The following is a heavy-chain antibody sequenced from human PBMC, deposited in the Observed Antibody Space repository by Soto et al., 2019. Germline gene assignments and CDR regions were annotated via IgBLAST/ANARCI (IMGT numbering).Heavy chain of an antibody. J-gene: IGHJ5*02. Sequence: SETLSLTCTVSGGSISSGDYYWSWIRQPPGKGLEWIGYIYYSGSTNYNPSLKSRVTISVDTSKKQFSLKLSSVTAADTAVYYCASALYCSGGSCSFDPWGQGTLVTVSS. D-gene: IGHD2-15*01. CDR1: GGSISSGDYY. CDR3: ASALYCSGGSCSFDP. V-gene: IGHV4-61*08. CDR2: IYYSGST.